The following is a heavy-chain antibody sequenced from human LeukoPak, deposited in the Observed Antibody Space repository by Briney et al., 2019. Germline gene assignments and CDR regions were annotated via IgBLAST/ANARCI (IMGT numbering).Heavy chain of an antibody. CDR1: GFTFSSYA. CDR3: ARGPGGHYDYPYDY. CDR2: ISANGGST. Sequence: GGSLRLSCAASGFTFSSYAMHWVRQAPGKGLEYVSAISANGGSTYYANSEKGRFTISRDNSKNTLYLQMGSLRVEDMAVYYCARGPGGHYDYPYDYWGQGTLVTVSS. J-gene: IGHJ4*02. D-gene: IGHD3-16*01. V-gene: IGHV3-64*01.